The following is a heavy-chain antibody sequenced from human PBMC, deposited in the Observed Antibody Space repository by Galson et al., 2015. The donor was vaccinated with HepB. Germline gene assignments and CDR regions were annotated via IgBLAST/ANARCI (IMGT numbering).Heavy chain of an antibody. CDR1: GFTFSDYY. D-gene: IGHD1-7*01. CDR3: ARDSNWDSYYFDY. V-gene: IGHV3-11*01. CDR2: ISSSGSTI. J-gene: IGHJ4*02. Sequence: SLRLSCAASGFTFSDYYMSWIRQAPGKGLEWVSYISSSGSTIYYADSVKGRFTISRDNAKNSLYLQMNSLRAEDTAVYYCARDSNWDSYYFDYWGQGTLVTVSS.